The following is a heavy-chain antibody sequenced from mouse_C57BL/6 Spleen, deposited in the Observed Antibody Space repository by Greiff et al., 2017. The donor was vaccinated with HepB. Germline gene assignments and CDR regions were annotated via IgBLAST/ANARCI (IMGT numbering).Heavy chain of an antibody. CDR2: ISYDGSN. V-gene: IGHV3-6*01. CDR1: GYSITSGYY. CDR3: ARLYYGSFFDY. Sequence: EVQLQESGPGLVKPSQSLSLTCSVTGYSITSGYYWNWIRQFPGNKLEWMGYISYDGSNNYNPSLKNRISITRDTSKNQFFLKLNSVTTEDTATYYCARLYYGSFFDYWGQGTTLTVSS. J-gene: IGHJ2*01. D-gene: IGHD1-1*01.